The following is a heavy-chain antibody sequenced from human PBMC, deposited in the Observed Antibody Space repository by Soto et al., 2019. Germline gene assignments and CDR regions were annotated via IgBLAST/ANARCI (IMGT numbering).Heavy chain of an antibody. Sequence: ASVKVSCKASGYTFTSYYMHWVRQAPGQGLEWMGIINPSGGSTSYAQKFQGRVTMTRDTSTSTVYMELSSLRSEDTAVYYCARDWYSSSWYPTGYYYGMDVWGQGTRVTVSS. CDR2: INPSGGST. CDR3: ARDWYSSSWYPTGYYYGMDV. J-gene: IGHJ6*02. V-gene: IGHV1-46*01. CDR1: GYTFTSYY. D-gene: IGHD6-13*01.